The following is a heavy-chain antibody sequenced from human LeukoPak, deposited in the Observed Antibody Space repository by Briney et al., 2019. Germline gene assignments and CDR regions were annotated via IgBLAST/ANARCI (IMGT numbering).Heavy chain of an antibody. D-gene: IGHD1/OR15-1a*01. Sequence: SETLSLTCTVSGYSISSGYYWGWIRQPPGKGLEWIGSIYHSGSTYYNPSLKSRVTISVDTSKNQFSLRLSSVTAADTALYYCASGGEQLWPYEPFSSWGQGTLVTVSS. J-gene: IGHJ5*02. CDR3: ASGGEQLWPYEPFSS. CDR2: IYHSGST. V-gene: IGHV4-38-2*02. CDR1: GYSISSGYY.